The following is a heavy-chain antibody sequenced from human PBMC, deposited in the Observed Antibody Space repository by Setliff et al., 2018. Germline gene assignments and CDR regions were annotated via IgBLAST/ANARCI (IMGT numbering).Heavy chain of an antibody. D-gene: IGHD6-19*01. CDR2: INPNSGGT. Sequence: ASVKVSCKASGYTFTGYYMHWVRQAPGQGLEWMGRINPNSGGTNYAQKFQGRVTMTRDTSISAAYMELSRLRSDDTALYYCAKGNSGWYGEYYFDYWGQGTLVTVSS. CDR1: GYTFTGYY. V-gene: IGHV1-2*06. J-gene: IGHJ4*02. CDR3: AKGNSGWYGEYYFDY.